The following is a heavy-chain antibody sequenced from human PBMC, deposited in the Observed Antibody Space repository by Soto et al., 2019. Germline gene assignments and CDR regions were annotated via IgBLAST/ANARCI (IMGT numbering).Heavy chain of an antibody. D-gene: IGHD5-12*01. CDR2: ISAYNGNT. J-gene: IGHJ4*02. CDR3: ARAGGNSGYGDFDY. CDR1: GYTFTSYD. Sequence: QVQLVQSGAEVKKPGASVKVSCKTSGYTFTSYDISWVRQAPGQGLEWMGWISAYNGNTDYAQKVQDRVTMTTDTSTTTVYMELRSLRSDDTALYYCARAGGNSGYGDFDYWGQGTLVTVSS. V-gene: IGHV1-18*01.